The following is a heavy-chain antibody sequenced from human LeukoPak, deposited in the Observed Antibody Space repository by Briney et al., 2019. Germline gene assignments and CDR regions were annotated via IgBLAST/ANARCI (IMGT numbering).Heavy chain of an antibody. CDR3: ARDLYRGIAAAGRGWFDP. CDR1: GFTFSYYW. CDR2: INEDGSEK. D-gene: IGHD6-13*01. V-gene: IGHV3-7*03. J-gene: IGHJ5*02. Sequence: PGGSLRLSCAASGFTFSYYWMSWVRQAPGKGREGVANINEDGSEKYYVDSVKGRFTISRDNAKNSLYLQMNSLRAEDTALYHCARDLYRGIAAAGRGWFDPWGQGTLVTVSS.